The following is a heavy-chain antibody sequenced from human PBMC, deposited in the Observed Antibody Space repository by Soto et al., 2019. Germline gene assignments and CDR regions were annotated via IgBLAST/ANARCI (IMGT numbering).Heavy chain of an antibody. V-gene: IGHV1-8*01. D-gene: IGHD3-10*01. CDR2: MNPNSGNT. CDR1: GYTFTSYD. Sequence: ASVKVSFKASGYTFTSYDINWVRQATGQGLEWMGWMNPNSGNTGYAQKFQGRVTMTRNTSISTAYMELSSLRSEDTAVYYCARGRGRITMVRGVIGGDYWFEPWGQGTLVTVSS. J-gene: IGHJ5*02. CDR3: ARGRGRITMVRGVIGGDYWFEP.